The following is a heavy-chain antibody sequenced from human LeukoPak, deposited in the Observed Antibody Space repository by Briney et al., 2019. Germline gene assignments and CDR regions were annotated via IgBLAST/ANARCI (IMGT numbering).Heavy chain of an antibody. J-gene: IGHJ5*02. Sequence: SETLSLTCTVSGGSISSYYWSWIRQPPGKGLEWIGYNYYSGSTNYNPSLKSRVAISVDTSKNQFSLKLSSVTAADTAVYYCARAHYALGWFDPWGQGTLVTVSS. CDR3: ARAHYALGWFDP. CDR1: GGSISSYY. V-gene: IGHV4-59*01. CDR2: NYYSGST. D-gene: IGHD2-2*01.